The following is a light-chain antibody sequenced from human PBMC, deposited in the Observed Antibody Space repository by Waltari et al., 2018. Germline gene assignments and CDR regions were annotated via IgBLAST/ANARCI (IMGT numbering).Light chain of an antibody. V-gene: IGKV1-12*01. CDR3: QQGNSFPYT. CDR1: QDIGSW. Sequence: DIQMTQSPSSLSASVGDRVTIPRRAGQDIGSWLAWYQQKPGKAPKLLIYAASRLESGVPPRFSGSGSGTDFILAISSLQPEDCGTFYCQQGNSFPYTFGQGTKLEI. CDR2: AAS. J-gene: IGKJ2*01.